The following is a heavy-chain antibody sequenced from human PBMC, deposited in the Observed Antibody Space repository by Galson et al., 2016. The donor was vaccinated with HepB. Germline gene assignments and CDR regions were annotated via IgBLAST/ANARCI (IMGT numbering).Heavy chain of an antibody. V-gene: IGHV1-24*01. Sequence: SVKVSCKLSGDSLSELSMHWVRQAPGKGLEYMGISVAEDGEPFYAEKFQGRVTMMEDTSTDTAYLELRSLRSEDTAVYYCATDRAEAALEAFDLWGQGTMVTVSS. CDR2: SVAEDGEP. D-gene: IGHD6-19*01. CDR1: GDSLSELS. CDR3: ATDRAEAALEAFDL. J-gene: IGHJ3*01.